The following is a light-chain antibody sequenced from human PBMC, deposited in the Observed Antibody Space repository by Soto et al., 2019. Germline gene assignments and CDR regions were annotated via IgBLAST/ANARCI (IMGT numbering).Light chain of an antibody. J-gene: IGLJ1*01. CDR2: DDD. V-gene: IGLV1-51*01. CDR3: SSFASSGTPYV. Sequence: QSVLTQPPSVSAAPGQKVTISCSGSSSNIGGNSVSWYQQLPGTAPKLLIYDDDKRPSGIPDRFSGSKSGTSATLGITGFQTGDEADYYCSSFASSGTPYVFGAGTKVTVL. CDR1: SSNIGGNS.